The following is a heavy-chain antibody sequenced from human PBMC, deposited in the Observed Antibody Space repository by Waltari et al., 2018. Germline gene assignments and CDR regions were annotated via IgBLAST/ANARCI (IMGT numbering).Heavy chain of an antibody. CDR1: GFTFSSYA. D-gene: IGHD6-19*01. CDR2: MSGSGGST. J-gene: IGHJ4*02. CDR3: AKAGAYSSEPIDY. Sequence: EVQLLESGGGLVQPGGSLRLSCAASGFTFSSYAMSWVRQAPGKGLEWVSAMSGSGGSTYYADSVKGRFTSSRDNPKNTLYLQMNSLRAEDTAVYYCAKAGAYSSEPIDYWGQGTLVTVSS. V-gene: IGHV3-23*01.